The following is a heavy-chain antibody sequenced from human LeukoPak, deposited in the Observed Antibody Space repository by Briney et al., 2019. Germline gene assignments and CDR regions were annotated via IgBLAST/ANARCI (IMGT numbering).Heavy chain of an antibody. J-gene: IGHJ4*02. CDR3: ARRAGAYSHPYDY. Sequence: GGSLRLSCAASGLTFSNYVMHWVRQAPGKGLEWVAFIGDDGSNKDYAQSVKGRFTISRDNSKNTLYLQMNSLRAEDTAVYYCARRAGAYSHPYDYWGQGTLVTVSS. CDR1: GLTFSNYV. D-gene: IGHD4/OR15-4a*01. CDR2: IGDDGSNK. V-gene: IGHV3-33*01.